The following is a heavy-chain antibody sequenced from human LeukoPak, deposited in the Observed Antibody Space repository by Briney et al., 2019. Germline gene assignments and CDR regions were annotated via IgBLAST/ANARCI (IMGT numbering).Heavy chain of an antibody. CDR3: AKGLSTVATYYFDY. J-gene: IGHJ4*02. D-gene: IGHD4-17*01. CDR1: GFTFTNFA. CDR2: ISGSGGST. V-gene: IGHV3-23*01. Sequence: GGSLRLSCAASGFTFTNFATSWVRQAPGKGLEWVSAISGSGGSTYYADSVKGRFTISRDNSKNTLYLQMNSLRAEDTAVYYCAKGLSTVATYYFDYWSQGTLVTVSS.